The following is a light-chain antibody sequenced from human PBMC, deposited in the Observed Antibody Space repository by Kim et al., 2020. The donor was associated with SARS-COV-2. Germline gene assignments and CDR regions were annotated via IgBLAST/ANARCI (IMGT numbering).Light chain of an antibody. CDR2: SAS. V-gene: IGKV3-20*01. CDR3: QDYGSSPLT. CDR1: PRLSSSY. Sequence: SPGERATLSGGAGPRLSSSYFAWYQQRPGQTPRLLIYSASTRASGIPDRCSGSGSRTDVTLTISRLEPEDCAVYYCQDYGSSPLTFGGGTKVDIK. J-gene: IGKJ4*01.